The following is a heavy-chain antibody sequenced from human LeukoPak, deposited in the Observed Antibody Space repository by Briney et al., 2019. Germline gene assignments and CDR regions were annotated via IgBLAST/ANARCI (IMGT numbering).Heavy chain of an antibody. V-gene: IGHV3-13*01. CDR1: GFTFSSYD. D-gene: IGHD1-26*01. CDR2: IGTAGDT. CDR3: ARGVVGATGGYYFDY. Sequence: GGSLRLSCAASGFTFSSYDMHWVRQATGKGLEWVSAIGTAGDTYYPGSVKGRFTISRENAKNSLYLQMNSLRAGDTAVYYCARGVVGATGGYYFDYWGQGTLVTVSS. J-gene: IGHJ4*02.